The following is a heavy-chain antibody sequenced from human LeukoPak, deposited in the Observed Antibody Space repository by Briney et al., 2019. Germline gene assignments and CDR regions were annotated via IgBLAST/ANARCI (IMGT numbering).Heavy chain of an antibody. J-gene: IGHJ4*02. Sequence: SETLSLTCTVSGGSISSYYWSWIRQPAGKGLEWIGRIYTSGSTNYNPSLKSRVTMSVDTSKNQFSLKLSSVTAADTAVYYCARVVGAPGMRGGRPYYFDYWGQGTLVTVSS. D-gene: IGHD1-26*01. CDR3: ARVVGAPGMRGGRPYYFDY. CDR1: GGSISSYY. CDR2: IYTSGST. V-gene: IGHV4-4*07.